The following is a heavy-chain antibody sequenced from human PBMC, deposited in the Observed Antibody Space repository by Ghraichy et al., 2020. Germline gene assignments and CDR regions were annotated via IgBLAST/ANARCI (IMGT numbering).Heavy chain of an antibody. CDR1: GDSITNREFF. Sequence: SQTLSLTCGVSGDSITNREFFWGWIRQSPGKGLEWIDNKYFDGSTYHNPSFRSRLTISMDTSKNQFSLTLRSVTAADTAVYYCARVWRDPIYKRGYYFDCWGQGTLVTVSS. CDR3: ARVWRDPIYKRGYYFDC. CDR2: KYFDGST. D-gene: IGHD1-14*01. J-gene: IGHJ4*02. V-gene: IGHV4-39*07.